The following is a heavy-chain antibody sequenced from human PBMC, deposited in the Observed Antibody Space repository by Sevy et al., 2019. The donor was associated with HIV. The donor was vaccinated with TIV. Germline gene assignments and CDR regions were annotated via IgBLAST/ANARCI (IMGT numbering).Heavy chain of an antibody. V-gene: IGHV4-39*01. CDR2: IYYSGST. CDR3: ARPMAARANWYFDL. J-gene: IGHJ2*01. Sequence: SETLSLTCTVSGGSISSSSYYWGWIRQPPGKGLEWIGSIYYSGSTYYNPSLKSRVTISVDTSKNQFSLKLSSVTAADTAVYYCARPMAARANWYFDLWGRGTLVTVSS. D-gene: IGHD6-6*01. CDR1: GGSISSSSYY.